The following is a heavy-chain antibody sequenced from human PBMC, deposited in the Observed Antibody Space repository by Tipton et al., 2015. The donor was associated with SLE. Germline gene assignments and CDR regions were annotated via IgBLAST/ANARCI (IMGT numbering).Heavy chain of an antibody. V-gene: IGHV3-23*01. CDR1: GFTFSSYA. J-gene: IGHJ4*02. D-gene: IGHD1-26*01. CDR3: ARVWDDYGDY. Sequence: SLRLSCAASGFTFSSYAMSWVRQAPGKGLEWVSAISGSGGSTYYADSVKGRFTISRDNAKNSLYLQMNSLRAEDTAVYYCARVWDDYGDYWGQGTLVTVSS. CDR2: ISGSGGST.